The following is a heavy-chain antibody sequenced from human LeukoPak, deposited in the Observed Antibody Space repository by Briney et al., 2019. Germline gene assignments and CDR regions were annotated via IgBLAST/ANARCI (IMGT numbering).Heavy chain of an antibody. CDR3: ARVAGSIAH. J-gene: IGHJ4*02. CDR2: MNLKSGYT. V-gene: IGHV1-8*03. D-gene: IGHD1-26*01. Sequence: APVKVSCKASGYSFTTYDINWVRQATGQGLEWMGWMNLKSGYTGYAQKFQGRVTITRDTSTSTVYMELSSLRSEDTAVYYCARVAGSIAHWGQGTLVTVSS. CDR1: GYSFTTYD.